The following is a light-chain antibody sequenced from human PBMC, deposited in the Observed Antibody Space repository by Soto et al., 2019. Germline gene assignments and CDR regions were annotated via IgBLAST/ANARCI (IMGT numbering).Light chain of an antibody. V-gene: IGLV4-69*01. Sequence: QPVLTQSPSASASLGASVKLTCTLSSGHSDYGTAWHQQQPDKGPRYLMKLNRDGSHNKGDGIPDRFSGSSSGAERCLIISGLRSDDGADYYCQAWDTVVVVGGGTKLTVL. CDR3: QAWDTVVV. CDR2: LNRDGSH. J-gene: IGLJ2*01. CDR1: SGHSDYG.